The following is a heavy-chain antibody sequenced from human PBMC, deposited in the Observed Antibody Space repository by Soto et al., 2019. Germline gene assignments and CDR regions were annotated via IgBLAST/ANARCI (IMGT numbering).Heavy chain of an antibody. D-gene: IGHD3-22*01. CDR3: ARDLYFDSSGYYYVFFDY. V-gene: IGHV1-8*01. J-gene: IGHJ4*02. CDR2: MNPNSGNT. CDR1: GYTCTSYD. Sequence: ASVKVSCKASGYTCTSYDINWVRQATGQGLEWMGWMNPNSGNTGYSQKFQGRVTITRDTSASTAYMELSTLRSEDTAVYYCARDLYFDSSGYYYVFFDYWGQGTLDTVSS.